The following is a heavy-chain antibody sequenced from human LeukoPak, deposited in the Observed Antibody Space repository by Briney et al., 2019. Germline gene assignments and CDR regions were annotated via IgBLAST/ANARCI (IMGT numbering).Heavy chain of an antibody. CDR1: GFTFSTNA. Sequence: PGGSLRLSCAASGFTFSTNAMSWVRQAPGKGLEWVPGILGSGVATFYADSVEGRFTISRDNSKNTLYLQMDSLRAEDTAVYYCAKAKYDYGDPVGWFDPWGQGTLVTVSS. V-gene: IGHV3-23*01. CDR2: ILGSGVAT. J-gene: IGHJ5*02. CDR3: AKAKYDYGDPVGWFDP. D-gene: IGHD4/OR15-4a*01.